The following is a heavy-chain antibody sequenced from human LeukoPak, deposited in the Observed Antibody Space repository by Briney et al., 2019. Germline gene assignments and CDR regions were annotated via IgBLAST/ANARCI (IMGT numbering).Heavy chain of an antibody. V-gene: IGHV4-38-2*02. CDR1: GYSISSGYY. CDR2: IYYTGGT. Sequence: PSETLSLTCSVSGYSISSGYYWGWIRQPPGRGLEWIGSIYYTGGTLYNPSLKSRVTISVDTSKNQFSLKLSSVTAADTAVYYCARTQGQFWSGYQTEGFDPWGQGTLVTASS. J-gene: IGHJ5*02. CDR3: ARTQGQFWSGYQTEGFDP. D-gene: IGHD3-3*01.